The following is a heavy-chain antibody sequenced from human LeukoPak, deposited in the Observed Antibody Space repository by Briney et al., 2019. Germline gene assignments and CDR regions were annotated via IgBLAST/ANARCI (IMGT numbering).Heavy chain of an antibody. Sequence: PSGTLSLTCAVYGGSFSGYYWSWIRQPPGKGLEWIGEINHSGSTNYNPSLKSRVTISVDTSKNQFSLKLSSVTAADTAVYYCARTGRGVSFDPWGQGTLVTVSS. D-gene: IGHD1-1*01. V-gene: IGHV4-34*01. J-gene: IGHJ5*02. CDR1: GGSFSGYY. CDR3: ARTGRGVSFDP. CDR2: INHSGST.